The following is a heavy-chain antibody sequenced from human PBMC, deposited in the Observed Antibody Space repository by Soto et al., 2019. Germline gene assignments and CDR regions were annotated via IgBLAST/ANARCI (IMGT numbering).Heavy chain of an antibody. CDR2: IYYSGST. Sequence: SETLSLTCTVSGGSISSGGYYWSWIRQHPGKGLEWIGYIYYSGSTYYNPSLKSRVTISVDTSKNQFSLKLSSVTAADTAVYYCARDPAGTNYYYGMDVWGQGTTVTVSS. CDR3: ARDPAGTNYYYGMDV. CDR1: GGSISSGGYY. D-gene: IGHD6-13*01. J-gene: IGHJ6*02. V-gene: IGHV4-31*03.